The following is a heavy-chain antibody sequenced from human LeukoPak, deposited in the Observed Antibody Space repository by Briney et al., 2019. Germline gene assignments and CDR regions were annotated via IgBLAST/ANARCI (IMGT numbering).Heavy chain of an antibody. D-gene: IGHD2-15*01. V-gene: IGHV4-34*01. Sequence: KPSETLSLTCGGFGGSFSNHYWSWIRQPPGKGLEWIGEIYHSGRTNYNPSLMSRVTISVDTSKSQVSLNLSSVTAADTAVYYCAQGYCSGGTCFSPRYYGMDVWGQGTTVTVSS. CDR3: AQGYCSGGTCFSPRYYGMDV. CDR2: IYHSGRT. J-gene: IGHJ6*02. CDR1: GGSFSNHY.